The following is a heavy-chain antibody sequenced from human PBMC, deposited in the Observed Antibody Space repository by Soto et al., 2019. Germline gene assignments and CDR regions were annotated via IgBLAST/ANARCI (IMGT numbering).Heavy chain of an antibody. CDR1: GGSISGHY. J-gene: IGHJ4*02. Sequence: SETLSLTCTVSGGSISGHYWSWVRQSAGKGLEWIGRIYPSGSTDYNPSLNSRVTMSLDLSKNQSSLDPTSVPAADTAVSFCAREWSYRGNDFWARGTLVTVS. V-gene: IGHV4-4*07. CDR2: IYPSGST. D-gene: IGHD5-12*01. CDR3: AREWSYRGNDF.